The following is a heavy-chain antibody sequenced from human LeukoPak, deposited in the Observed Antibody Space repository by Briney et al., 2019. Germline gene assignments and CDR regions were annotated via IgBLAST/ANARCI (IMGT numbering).Heavy chain of an antibody. D-gene: IGHD3-10*01. J-gene: IGHJ4*02. CDR2: INPNSGGT. CDR1: GYTFTGYY. V-gene: IGHV1-2*02. CDR3: ARVSVQYYYGSGSYYNVYFDY. Sequence: ASVKVTCKASGYTFTGYYMHWVRQAPGQGLEWMGWINPNSGGTDYAQKFQGRVTRSRDTSISTAYMELSRLRSDDTAVYYCARVSVQYYYGSGSYYNVYFDYWGQGTLVTVS.